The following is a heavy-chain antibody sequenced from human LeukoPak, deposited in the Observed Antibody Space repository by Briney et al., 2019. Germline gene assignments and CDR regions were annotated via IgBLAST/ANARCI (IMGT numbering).Heavy chain of an antibody. CDR3: AKDRGGKGGYFDY. V-gene: IGHV3-23*01. J-gene: IGHJ4*02. Sequence: GGSLRLSCAASGFTFSSYAMSWVRQAPGKGLEWVSAISGSGGSTYYADSVKGRFTMSRDNSKNTLYLQMNSLRDEDTAVYYCAKDRGGKGGYFDYWGQGTLVTVSS. D-gene: IGHD2-15*01. CDR1: GFTFSSYA. CDR2: ISGSGGST.